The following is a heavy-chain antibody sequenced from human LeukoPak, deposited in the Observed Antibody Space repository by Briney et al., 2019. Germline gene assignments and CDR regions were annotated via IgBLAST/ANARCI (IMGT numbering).Heavy chain of an antibody. CDR1: GYTFTGYY. D-gene: IGHD3-3*01. V-gene: IGHV1-2*02. CDR3: ARDGGFWSGYLDY. Sequence: ASVKVSCKASGYTFTGYYMHWVRQAPGQRLEWMGWINPNSGGTNYAQKFQGRVTMTRDTSISTAYMELSRLRSDDTAVYYCARDGGFWSGYLDYWGQGTLVTVSS. CDR2: INPNSGGT. J-gene: IGHJ4*02.